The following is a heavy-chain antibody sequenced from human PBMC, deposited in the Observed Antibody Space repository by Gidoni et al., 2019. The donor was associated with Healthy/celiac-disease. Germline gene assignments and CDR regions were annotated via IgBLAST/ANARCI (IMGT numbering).Heavy chain of an antibody. J-gene: IGHJ4*02. V-gene: IGHV3-21*01. CDR2: ISSSSSYI. Sequence: SSISSSSSYIYYADSVKGRFTISRDNAKNSLYLQMNSLRAEDTAVYYCAREGTSSPLCYWGQGTLVTVSS. D-gene: IGHD2-2*01. CDR3: AREGTSSPLCY.